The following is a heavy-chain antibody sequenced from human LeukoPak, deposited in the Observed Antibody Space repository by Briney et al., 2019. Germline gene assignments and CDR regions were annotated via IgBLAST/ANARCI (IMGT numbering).Heavy chain of an antibody. D-gene: IGHD5-24*01. Sequence: GGSLRLSCVVSGITLSNYGMSWVRQAPGKGLEWVAGISDRGGSTNYADSVKGRFTISRDNPKNTLYLQMNSLRSDDTAVYYCARGDVGDGYDKDGYYYYMDVWGRGTTVSVS. V-gene: IGHV3-23*01. CDR3: ARGDVGDGYDKDGYYYYMDV. CDR1: GITLSNYG. J-gene: IGHJ6*03. CDR2: ISDRGGST.